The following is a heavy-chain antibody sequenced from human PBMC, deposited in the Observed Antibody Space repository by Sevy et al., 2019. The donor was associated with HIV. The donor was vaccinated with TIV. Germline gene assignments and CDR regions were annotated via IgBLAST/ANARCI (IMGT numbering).Heavy chain of an antibody. J-gene: IGHJ3*02. CDR1: GFTFSSYT. CDR2: ISTTSIIT. V-gene: IGHV3-48*01. D-gene: IGHD2-15*01. Sequence: GGSLRLSCAASGFTFSSYTMNWVRQAPGKGLEWVSYISTTSIITYYADSVRGRFTISRDNAKNSLYLQMNSLRAEDTAVYYGARDASPYCSGGRCYFDAFDIWGQGTMVTVSS. CDR3: ARDASPYCSGGRCYFDAFDI.